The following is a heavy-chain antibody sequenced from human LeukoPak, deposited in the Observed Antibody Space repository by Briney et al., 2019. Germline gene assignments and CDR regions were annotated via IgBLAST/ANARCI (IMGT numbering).Heavy chain of an antibody. V-gene: IGHV3-48*03. J-gene: IGHJ4*02. CDR3: ARASSIPAPDDY. CDR1: GFTFSSYE. CDR2: IGRRGSSI. Sequence: PGGSLRLSCAASGFTFSSYEMNWVRQAPGKGLEWVSYIGRRGSSIHYADSVKGRFTVSRHNAKNSLYLQMNSLRAEDTAVYYCARASSIPAPDDYWGQGTLVTVSS. D-gene: IGHD6-6*01.